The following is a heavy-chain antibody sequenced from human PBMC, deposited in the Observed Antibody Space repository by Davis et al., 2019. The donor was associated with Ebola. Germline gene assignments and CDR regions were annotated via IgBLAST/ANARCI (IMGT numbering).Heavy chain of an antibody. CDR1: GYSFISHD. D-gene: IGHD2-21*02. J-gene: IGHJ3*02. CDR2: MSPNTGNT. V-gene: IGHV1-8*01. CDR3: ATCRGDCGGAFDI. Sequence: ASVKVSCKASGYSFISHDINWVRKASGQRHEWMGWMSPNTGNTGLEQKFQGRLTMTRDNSISTAYMELSSLRSEDTAVYYCATCRGDCGGAFDIWGQGTMVTVSS.